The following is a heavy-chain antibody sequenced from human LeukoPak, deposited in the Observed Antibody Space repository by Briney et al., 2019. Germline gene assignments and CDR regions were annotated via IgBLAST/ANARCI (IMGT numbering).Heavy chain of an antibody. V-gene: IGHV1-24*01. D-gene: IGHD5-12*01. CDR2: FNPEDGET. Sequence: ASVKVSCKVSGYIFSELSMHWVRQAPGQGLEWMGGFNPEDGETFYAQKFQGRVNMTEDTSTDTAYMELSSLRSEDTAVYYCARGYNDYDRFTDYWGQGTLVTVSS. CDR1: GYIFSELS. J-gene: IGHJ4*02. CDR3: ARGYNDYDRFTDY.